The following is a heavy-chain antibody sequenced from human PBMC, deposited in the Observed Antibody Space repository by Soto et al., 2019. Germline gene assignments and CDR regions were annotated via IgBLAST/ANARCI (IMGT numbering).Heavy chain of an antibody. J-gene: IGHJ4*02. D-gene: IGHD5-18*01. V-gene: IGHV4-4*02. CDR3: ARDYRPGYSYVWYYFDY. CDR2: IYHSAST. CDR1: VGSISISNW. Sequence: AGTLSLTSAASVGSISISNWWLWLRQPPVKGLECIGEIYHSASTNYNPSLKSRVTISVDTSKNQFSLKLRSVTAADTAVYYCARDYRPGYSYVWYYFDYWGQGTLVTVSP.